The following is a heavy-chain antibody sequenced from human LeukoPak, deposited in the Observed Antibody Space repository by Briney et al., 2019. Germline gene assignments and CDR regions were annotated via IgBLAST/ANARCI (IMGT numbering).Heavy chain of an antibody. CDR1: GGSFSGYY. J-gene: IGHJ4*02. CDR3: ARTRFGGLGRYFDY. D-gene: IGHD3-10*01. Sequence: SETLSLTCAVYGGSFSGYYWSWIRQPPGKGLEWIGEINHSGSTNYNPSLKSRVTISVDTSKNQFSLKLSSVTAADTAVYYCARTRFGGLGRYFDYWGQGTLVTVSS. CDR2: INHSGST. V-gene: IGHV4-34*01.